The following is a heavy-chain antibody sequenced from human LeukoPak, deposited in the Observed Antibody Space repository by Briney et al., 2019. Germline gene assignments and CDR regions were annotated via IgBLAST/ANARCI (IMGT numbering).Heavy chain of an antibody. Sequence: SETLSLTCTVSGGSISSYYWSWIRQPPGKGLEWIGYIYYSGSTNYNPSLKSRVTISVDTSKNQFSLKLSSVTAADTAVYYCARSGSYYYDSSGSFFDYWGQGTPVTVSS. CDR1: GGSISSYY. V-gene: IGHV4-59*01. J-gene: IGHJ4*02. D-gene: IGHD3-22*01. CDR3: ARSGSYYYDSSGSFFDY. CDR2: IYYSGST.